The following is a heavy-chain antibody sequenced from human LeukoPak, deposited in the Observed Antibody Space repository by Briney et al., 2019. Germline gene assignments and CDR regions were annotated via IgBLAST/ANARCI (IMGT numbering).Heavy chain of an antibody. Sequence: PSETLSLTCSVSGASISSYYWSWIRQPPGKGLEWIGEINHSGSTNYNPSLKSRVTISVDTSKNQFSLKLSSVTAADTAVYYCARGRAPYSSSWYGYYFDYWGQGTLVTVSS. D-gene: IGHD6-13*01. CDR3: ARGRAPYSSSWYGYYFDY. CDR2: INHSGST. CDR1: GASISSYY. J-gene: IGHJ4*02. V-gene: IGHV4-34*01.